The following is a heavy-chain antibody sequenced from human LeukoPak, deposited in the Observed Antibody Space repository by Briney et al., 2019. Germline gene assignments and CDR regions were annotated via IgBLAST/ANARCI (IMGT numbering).Heavy chain of an antibody. V-gene: IGHV3-74*01. CDR1: GFTFSSHW. CDR2: INSDGSST. D-gene: IGHD2-21*02. Sequence: PGGSLRLSCAASGFTFSSHWMHWVRQAPGKGLVWVSRINSDGSSTSYADSVKGRFTISRDNAKKLLYLQMNSLRAEDTAVYYCARDLQCGGDCHYDALDIWGQGTLVTVSS. CDR3: ARDLQCGGDCHYDALDI. J-gene: IGHJ3*02.